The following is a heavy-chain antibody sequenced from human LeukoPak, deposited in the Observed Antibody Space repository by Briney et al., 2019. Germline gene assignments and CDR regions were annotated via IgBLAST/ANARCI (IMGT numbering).Heavy chain of an antibody. CDR1: GGSISNSGYY. CDR2: IYYSGST. Sequence: SETLSLTCVVSGGSISNSGYYWSWIRQPPGKGLEWIGSIYYSGSTYYNPSLKSRVTISVDTSKNQFSLKLSSVTAADTAVYYCEGGWELTWSPFDYWGQGTLVTVSS. CDR3: EGGWELTWSPFDY. D-gene: IGHD1-26*01. J-gene: IGHJ4*02. V-gene: IGHV4-39*01.